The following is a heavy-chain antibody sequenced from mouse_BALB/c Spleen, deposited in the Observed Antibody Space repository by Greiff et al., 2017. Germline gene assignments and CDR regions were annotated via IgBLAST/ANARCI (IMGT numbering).Heavy chain of an antibody. CDR3: AGYGNYFDV. V-gene: IGHV2-2*02. CDR2: IWSGGST. J-gene: IGHJ1*01. Sequence: VKLVESGPGLVQPSQSLSITCTVSGFSLTSYGVHWVRQSPGKGLEWLGVIWSGGSTDYNAAFISRLSISKDNSKSQVFFKMNSLQANDTAIYYCAGYGNYFDVWGAGTTVTVSS. CDR1: GFSLTSYG. D-gene: IGHD2-1*01.